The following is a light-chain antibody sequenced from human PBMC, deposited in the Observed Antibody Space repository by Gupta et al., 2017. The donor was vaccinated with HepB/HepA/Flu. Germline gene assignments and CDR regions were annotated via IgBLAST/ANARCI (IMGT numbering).Light chain of an antibody. CDR3: SSYADSNNVV. Sequence: HSALPKPPSASGSPGQSVTISYTGTSSDVGGYNYVFGYQQHPDKGPKLMIYEVSKRPSGLPDRFSASKSGNTASLTVSGLQAEDEADYYCSSYADSNNVVFGGGTKLTVL. V-gene: IGLV2-8*01. J-gene: IGLJ2*01. CDR1: SSDVGGYNY. CDR2: EVS.